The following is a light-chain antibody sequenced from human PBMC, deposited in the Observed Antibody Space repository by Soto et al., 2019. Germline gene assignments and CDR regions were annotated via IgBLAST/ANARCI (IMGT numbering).Light chain of an antibody. J-gene: IGKJ1*01. V-gene: IGKV1-39*01. CDR3: QQCYSSPRT. CDR1: QSISSY. CDR2: TAS. Sequence: IQLTQSPSSLSASIGDKVNITCRASQSISSYLNWYLQKPGKAPELLIFTASSLQSGVPSRFSGSGSGTDFILTISSLQPEDFATYYCQQCYSSPRTFGQGTKVDIK.